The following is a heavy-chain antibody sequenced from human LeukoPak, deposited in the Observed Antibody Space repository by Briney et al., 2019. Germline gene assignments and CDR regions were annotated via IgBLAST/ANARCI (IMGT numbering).Heavy chain of an antibody. CDR2: IYYSGRT. V-gene: IGHV4-39*01. D-gene: IGHD3-16*01. CDR1: GSSISSGGYY. Sequence: SETLSLTCTVSGSSISSGGYYWGWIRQPPGKGLEWIGSIYYSGRTYYNPSLKSRVTISVDTSKNQFSLKLSSVTAADTAVYYCASPGGGPTDYWGQGTLVTVSS. CDR3: ASPGGGPTDY. J-gene: IGHJ4*02.